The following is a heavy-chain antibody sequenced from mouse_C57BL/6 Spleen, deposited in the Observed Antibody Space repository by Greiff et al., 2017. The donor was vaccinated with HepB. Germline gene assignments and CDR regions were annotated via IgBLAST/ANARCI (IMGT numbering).Heavy chain of an antibody. J-gene: IGHJ1*03. CDR1: GFSFNTYA. CDR3: VRRGYGSSHWYFDV. D-gene: IGHD1-1*01. CDR2: IRSKSNNYAT. V-gene: IGHV10-1*01. Sequence: EVQRVESGGGLVQPKGSLKLSCAASGFSFNTYAMNWVRQAPGKGLEWVARIRSKSNNYATYYADSVKDRFTISRDDSESMLYLQMNNLKTEDTAMYYCVRRGYGSSHWYFDVWGTGTTVTVSS.